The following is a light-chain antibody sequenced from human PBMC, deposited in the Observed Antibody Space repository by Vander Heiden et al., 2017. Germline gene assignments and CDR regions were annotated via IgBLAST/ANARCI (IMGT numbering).Light chain of an antibody. Sequence: QSALTQPASVSGSPGQSITISCTGSSSDVGDSSFVSWYQQCPDKAPNLLFFDVNNRPSGVSNRFSGSKSGNTASLTISGLQPEDEADYYCGSYISSGNLVFGGGTRLTVL. V-gene: IGLV2-14*03. CDR2: DVN. CDR3: GSYISSGNLV. J-gene: IGLJ3*02. CDR1: SSDVGDSSF.